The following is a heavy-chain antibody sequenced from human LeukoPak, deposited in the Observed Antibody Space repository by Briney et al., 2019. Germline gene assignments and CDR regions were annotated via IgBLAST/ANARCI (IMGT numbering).Heavy chain of an antibody. CDR3: ARQLVSFWFDP. J-gene: IGHJ5*02. CDR2: IYYSGST. D-gene: IGHD6-13*01. Sequence: SETLSLTCAVYGGSFSGYYWSWIRQPPGKGLEWIGSIYYSGSTYYNPSLKSRVTISVDTSKNQFSLKLSSVTAADTAVYYCARQLVSFWFDPWGQGTLVTVSS. CDR1: GGSFSGYY. V-gene: IGHV4-34*01.